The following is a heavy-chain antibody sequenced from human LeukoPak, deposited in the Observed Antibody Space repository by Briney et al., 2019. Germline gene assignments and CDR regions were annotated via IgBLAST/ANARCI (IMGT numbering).Heavy chain of an antibody. J-gene: IGHJ6*03. CDR3: AGRLQPDYYYYYMVV. Sequence: PGGSLRLSCAASGFTFSRYWMSWVRQAPGKGLEWVANIKQDGSEKNYVDSVKGRFTISRDNAKNSLYLQMNSLRAEDTAVYYCAGRLQPDYYYYYMVVWGKGTTVTVSS. CDR1: GFTFSRYW. D-gene: IGHD4-11*01. CDR2: IKQDGSEK. V-gene: IGHV3-7*01.